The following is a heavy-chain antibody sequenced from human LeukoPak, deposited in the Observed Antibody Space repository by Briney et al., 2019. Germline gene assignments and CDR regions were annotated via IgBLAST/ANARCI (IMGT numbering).Heavy chain of an antibody. V-gene: IGHV3-53*01. CDR1: GFTVSSNY. D-gene: IGHD5-18*01. CDR2: IYSGGST. Sequence: GGSLRLSCAASGFTVSSNYMSWVRQAPGRGLEWVSVIYSGGSTYYADSVKGRFTISRDNSKNTLYLQMNSLRAEDTAVYYCARISYGSFDYWGQGTLVTVSS. CDR3: ARISYGSFDY. J-gene: IGHJ4*02.